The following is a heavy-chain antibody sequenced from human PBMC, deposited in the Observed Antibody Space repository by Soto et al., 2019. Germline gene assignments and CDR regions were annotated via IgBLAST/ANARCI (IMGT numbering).Heavy chain of an antibody. CDR3: ARSVGYRSGCWPYYFDY. J-gene: IGHJ4*02. D-gene: IGHD6-19*01. V-gene: IGHV4-31*03. CDR2: IYYSGST. CDR1: GGSISRGGYY. Sequence: SETLSLTCTVSGGSISRGGYYWSWIRQHPGKGLEWLGYIYYSGSTYYNPSLTSRVTISVDTSKNQFSLKLTSVTAADTAVFYCARSVGYRSGCWPYYFDYWGQGALVTVS.